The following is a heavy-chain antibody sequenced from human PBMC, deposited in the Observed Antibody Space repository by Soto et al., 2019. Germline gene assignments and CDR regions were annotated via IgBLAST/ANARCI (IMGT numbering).Heavy chain of an antibody. CDR1: GGSFSGYY. V-gene: IGHV4-34*01. CDR3: ARWGRIVVVPAAMNWWYYYYYMDV. CDR2: INHSGST. J-gene: IGHJ6*03. D-gene: IGHD2-2*01. Sequence: SETLSLTCAVYGGSFSGYYWSWIRQPPGKGLEWIGEINHSGSTNYNPSLKSRVTISVDTSKNQFSLKLSSVTAADTAVYYCARWGRIVVVPAAMNWWYYYYYMDVWGKGTTVTVSS.